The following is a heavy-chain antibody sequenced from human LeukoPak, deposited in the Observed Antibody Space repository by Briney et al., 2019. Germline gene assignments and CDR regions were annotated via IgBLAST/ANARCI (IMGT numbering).Heavy chain of an antibody. CDR2: MNPNRGNT. CDR1: GYTFTRYD. D-gene: IGHD3-16*01. Sequence: ASVKVSCKASGYTFTRYDINWVRQATGQGLEWMGWMNPNRGNTANAQKFQGRVTITRDTSASTAYMELSSLRSEDMAVYYCARGLGPALDYWGQGTLVTVPS. J-gene: IGHJ4*02. V-gene: IGHV1-8*03. CDR3: ARGLGPALDY.